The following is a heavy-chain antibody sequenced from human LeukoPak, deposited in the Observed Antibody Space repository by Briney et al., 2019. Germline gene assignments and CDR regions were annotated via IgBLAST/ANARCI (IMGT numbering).Heavy chain of an antibody. Sequence: GGSLRLSCAASGFTFSDYYMSWIRQAPGKGLEWVSYISSSGSTVYYADSVKGRFTISRDNAKNSLYLQMNSLRAEDTAVYYCAAKPYYDSSGIDYWGQGTLVTVSS. CDR1: GFTFSDYY. J-gene: IGHJ4*02. D-gene: IGHD3-22*01. CDR3: AAKPYYDSSGIDY. CDR2: ISSSGSTV. V-gene: IGHV3-11*01.